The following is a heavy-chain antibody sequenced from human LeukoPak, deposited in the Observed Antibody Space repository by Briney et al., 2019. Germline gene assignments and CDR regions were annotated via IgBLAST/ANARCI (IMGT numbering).Heavy chain of an antibody. D-gene: IGHD6-6*01. CDR3: IRYSSSSDKNDF. J-gene: IGHJ4*02. CDR1: GFTFSSYA. CDR2: IRNKANSYTT. Sequence: GGSLRLSCAASGFTFSSYAMSWVRQASGKGLEWIGRIRNKANSYTTAYAASVKGRFTISRDDSKSTAYLQMNSLKTEDTAVYYCIRYSSSSDKNDFWGQGTLVTVSS. V-gene: IGHV3-73*01.